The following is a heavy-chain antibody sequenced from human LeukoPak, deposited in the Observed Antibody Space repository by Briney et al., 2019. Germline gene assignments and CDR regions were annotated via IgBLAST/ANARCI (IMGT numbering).Heavy chain of an antibody. J-gene: IGHJ4*02. CDR3: ARGADSSGWYHDY. Sequence: GGSLRLSCAASGFTFSNYGMHWVRQAPGKGLEWVAIVWYDGSNKYYADSVKGRFTISRDNSKNTLYLQMNSLRAEDTAVYYCARGADSSGWYHDYWGQGTLVTVSS. V-gene: IGHV3-33*01. CDR2: VWYDGSNK. CDR1: GFTFSNYG. D-gene: IGHD6-19*01.